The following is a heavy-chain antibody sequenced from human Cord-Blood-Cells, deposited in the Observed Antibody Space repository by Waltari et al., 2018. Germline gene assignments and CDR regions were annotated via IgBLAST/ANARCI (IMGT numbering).Heavy chain of an antibody. J-gene: IGHJ5*02. CDR3: ARSHYCSSTSCYKRFDP. V-gene: IGHV1-2*02. D-gene: IGHD2-2*02. Sequence: QVQLVQSGAEVKKPGASVKVSCKASGYTFTGYYMHWVRQAPGQGLEWMGWINPNSGGTNYAQKFQGRVTMTRDTSISTAYMELSRLRSDDTAVYYCARSHYCSSTSCYKRFDPWGQGTLVTVSS. CDR1: GYTFTGYY. CDR2: INPNSGGT.